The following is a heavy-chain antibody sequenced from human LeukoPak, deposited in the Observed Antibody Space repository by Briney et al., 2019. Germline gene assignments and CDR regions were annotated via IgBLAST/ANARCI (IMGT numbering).Heavy chain of an antibody. CDR1: GFTFSSYG. CDR2: IRYDGSNK. D-gene: IGHD6-13*01. Sequence: GGSLRLSCAASGFTFSSYGMHWVRQAPGKGLEWVAFIRYDGSNKYYADSVKGRFTISRDNSKNTLYLQMNSLRAEDTAVYYCARVAAAGLAEYFQHWGQGTLVTVSS. J-gene: IGHJ1*01. CDR3: ARVAAAGLAEYFQH. V-gene: IGHV3-30*02.